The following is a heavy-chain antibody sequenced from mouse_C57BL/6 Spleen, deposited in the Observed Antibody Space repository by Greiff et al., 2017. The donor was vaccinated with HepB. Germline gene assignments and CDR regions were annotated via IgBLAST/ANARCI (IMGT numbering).Heavy chain of an antibody. CDR3: ARSGCGNLGAMDY. V-gene: IGHV1-81*01. Sequence: QVQLKQSGAELARPGASVKLSCKASGYTFTSYGISWVKQRTGQGLEWIGEIYPRSGNTYYNEKFKGKATLTADKASSTAYMELRSLTSEDSAVYFCARSGCGNLGAMDYWGQGTSVTVSS. J-gene: IGHJ4*01. CDR2: IYPRSGNT. CDR1: GYTFTSYG. D-gene: IGHD2-1*01.